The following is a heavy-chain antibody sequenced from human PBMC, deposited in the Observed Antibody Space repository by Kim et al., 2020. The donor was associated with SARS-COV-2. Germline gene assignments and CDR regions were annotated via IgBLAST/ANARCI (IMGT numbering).Heavy chain of an antibody. CDR3: ARLDRGY. CDR2: DGSST. J-gene: IGHJ4*02. D-gene: IGHD3-10*01. V-gene: IGHV3-74*01. Sequence: DGSSTTYADSVKGRFTISRDNAKNTVYLQMNSLRGEETAVYYCARLDRGYGGQGILVTVSS.